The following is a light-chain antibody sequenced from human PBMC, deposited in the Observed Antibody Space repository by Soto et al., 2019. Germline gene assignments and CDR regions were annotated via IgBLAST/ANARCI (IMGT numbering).Light chain of an antibody. CDR3: AGRDGSLKCFV. Sequence: LTPLPSASGSPGQRVTSSCSGSASNIGRDPVNWYQQVPGTAPKLLIYENNHRPSGVPDRFSGSKSGTSASLVISGLQSEDDAEYFCAGRDGSLKCFVFGTGTKVTGL. V-gene: IGLV1-44*01. J-gene: IGLJ1*01. CDR1: ASNIGRDP. CDR2: ENN.